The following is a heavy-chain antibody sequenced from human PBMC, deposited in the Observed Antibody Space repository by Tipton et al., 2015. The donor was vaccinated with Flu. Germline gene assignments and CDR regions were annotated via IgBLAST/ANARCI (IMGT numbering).Heavy chain of an antibody. CDR1: GFTFSDYW. Sequence: VQLVQSGGGVVQPGRSLRLSCAASGFTFSDYWMTWVRQAPGKGLEWVANIKQDGSEKFYVDSVKGRFTISRDNAKNSLYLQMNSLRTEDTAVYYCTRGSQHGFDIWGQGTMVAVSS. J-gene: IGHJ3*02. CDR2: IKQDGSEK. CDR3: TRGSQHGFDI. V-gene: IGHV3-7*01.